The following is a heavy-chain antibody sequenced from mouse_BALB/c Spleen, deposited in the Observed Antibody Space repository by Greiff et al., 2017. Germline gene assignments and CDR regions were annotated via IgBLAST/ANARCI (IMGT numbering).Heavy chain of an antibody. D-gene: IGHD2-10*01. V-gene: IGHV3-2*02. J-gene: IGHJ1*01. CDR1: GSSITSDYA. CDR3: ARSYYGNPWYFDV. Sequence: VQLKESGPGLVKPSQSLSLTCTVTGSSITSDYAWNWIRQFPGNKLEWMGYISYSGSTSYNPSLKSRISITRDTSKNQFFLQLNSVTTEDTATYYCARSYYGNPWYFDVWGAGTTVTVSS. CDR2: ISYSGST.